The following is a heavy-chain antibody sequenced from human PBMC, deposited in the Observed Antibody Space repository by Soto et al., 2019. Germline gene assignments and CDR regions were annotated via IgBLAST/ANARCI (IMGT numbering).Heavy chain of an antibody. Sequence: PGGSLSLSCAASGFTVSSNYMSWVRQAPGKGLEWVSVIYSGGSTYYADSVKGRFTISRDNSKNTLYLQMNSLRAEDTAIYYCAKHIAGSGSTDAFDIWGQGTMVTVSS. CDR1: GFTVSSNY. V-gene: IGHV3-66*04. CDR3: AKHIAGSGSTDAFDI. J-gene: IGHJ3*02. CDR2: IYSGGST. D-gene: IGHD3-10*01.